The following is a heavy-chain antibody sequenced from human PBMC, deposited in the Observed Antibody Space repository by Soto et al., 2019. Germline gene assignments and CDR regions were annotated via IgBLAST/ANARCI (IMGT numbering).Heavy chain of an antibody. CDR3: SRGGSLYWYFDL. CDR1: GYTFTSYA. V-gene: IGHV1-3*01. Sequence: QVQLVQSGAEVKKPGASVKVSCKASGYTFTSYAMHWVRQAPGQRLEWMGWINAGNGNTKYSQKFQGRVTITRDTSASTAYMELCSLRSEDMAVYYCSRGGSLYWYFDLWGRGTLVTVSS. D-gene: IGHD1-26*01. J-gene: IGHJ2*01. CDR2: INAGNGNT.